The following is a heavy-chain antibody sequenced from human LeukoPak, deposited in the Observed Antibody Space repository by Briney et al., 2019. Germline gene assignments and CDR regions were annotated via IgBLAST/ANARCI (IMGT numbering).Heavy chain of an antibody. CDR1: GGSISSSSYY. Sequence: PSETLSLTCTVSGGSISSSSYYWGWIRQPPGTGLEWIGSIYYSGSTYYNPSLKSRVTISVDTSKNQFSLKLSSVTAADTAVYYCAREASEVVATILYPLYYMDVWGKGTTVTISS. CDR2: IYYSGST. J-gene: IGHJ6*03. V-gene: IGHV4-39*02. CDR3: AREASEVVATILYPLYYMDV. D-gene: IGHD5-12*01.